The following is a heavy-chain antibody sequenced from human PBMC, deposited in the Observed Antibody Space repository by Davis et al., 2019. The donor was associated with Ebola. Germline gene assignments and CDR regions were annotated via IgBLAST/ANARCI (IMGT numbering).Heavy chain of an antibody. V-gene: IGHV1-46*01. CDR2: INPSGGYT. J-gene: IGHJ4*02. Sequence: ASVKVSCKASGYTFTSYYMHWVRQAPGQGLEWVGIINPSGGYTTCAQKFQGRVTVPRDTSTSTVYMELSSLRAEDTAVYYCARDFSPDSSGSGYWGQGTLVTVSS. CDR3: ARDFSPDSSGSGY. D-gene: IGHD3-22*01. CDR1: GYTFTSYY.